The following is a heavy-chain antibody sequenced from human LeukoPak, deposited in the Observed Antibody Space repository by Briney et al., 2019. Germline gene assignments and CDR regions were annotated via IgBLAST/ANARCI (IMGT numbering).Heavy chain of an antibody. CDR2: IYPGDSDT. J-gene: IGHJ5*02. V-gene: IGHV5-51*01. Sequence: GESLKISCKSSGYSFTSYWIGWVRQMPGKGLEWMGIIYPGDSDTRYSPSFQGQVTISADKSISTAYLQWSSLKASDTAMYYCARSITMVRKKNWFDPWGQGTLVTVSS. CDR1: GYSFTSYW. D-gene: IGHD3-10*01. CDR3: ARSITMVRKKNWFDP.